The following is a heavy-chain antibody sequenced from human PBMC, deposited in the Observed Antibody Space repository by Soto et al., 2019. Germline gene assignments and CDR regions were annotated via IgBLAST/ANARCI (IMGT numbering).Heavy chain of an antibody. Sequence: TSETLSLTCTVSGGSISSGGYYWSWIRQHPGKGLEWIGYIYYSGSTYYNPSLKSRVTISVDTSKNQFSLKLSSVTAADTAVYYCARGYANYYGMDVWGQGTTVTVSS. V-gene: IGHV4-31*03. CDR1: GGSISSGGYY. D-gene: IGHD2-8*01. J-gene: IGHJ6*02. CDR2: IYYSGST. CDR3: ARGYANYYGMDV.